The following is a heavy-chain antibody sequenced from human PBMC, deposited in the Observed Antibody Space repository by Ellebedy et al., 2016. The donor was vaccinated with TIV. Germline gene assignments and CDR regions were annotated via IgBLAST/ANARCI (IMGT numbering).Heavy chain of an antibody. CDR3: ARGVYDSSGYYGFGWFDP. V-gene: IGHV4-4*07. CDR2: IYTSGST. D-gene: IGHD3-22*01. J-gene: IGHJ5*02. Sequence: SETLSLTXTVSGCPISSYYWSWIRQPAGKGLEWIGRIYTSGSTNYNPSLKSRVTMSVDTSKNQFSLKLSSVTAADTAVYYCARGVYDSSGYYGFGWFDPWGQGTLVTVSS. CDR1: GCPISSYY.